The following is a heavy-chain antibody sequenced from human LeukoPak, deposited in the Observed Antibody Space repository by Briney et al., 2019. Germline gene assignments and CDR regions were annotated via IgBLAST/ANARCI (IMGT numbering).Heavy chain of an antibody. V-gene: IGHV4-59*08. CDR2: IYYSGST. Sequence: SETLSLTCTVSSGSISSYYWSWIRQPPGKGLEWIGYIYYSGSTNYNPSLKSRVTISVDTSKNQFSLKLSSVTAADTAVYYCAVGRLGELSSPNFDYWGQGTLVTVSS. CDR3: AVGRLGELSSPNFDY. CDR1: SGSISSYY. J-gene: IGHJ4*02. D-gene: IGHD3-16*02.